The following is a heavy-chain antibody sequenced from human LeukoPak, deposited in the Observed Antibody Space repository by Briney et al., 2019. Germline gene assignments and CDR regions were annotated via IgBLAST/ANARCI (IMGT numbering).Heavy chain of an antibody. CDR2: IIPILGIA. Sequence: SVKVSCKASGGTFSSYAISWVRQAPGQGLEWMGRIIPILGIANYAQKFQGRVTITADKSTSTAYIELSSLRSEDTAVYYCAREGAARAFDIWGQGTMVTVSS. CDR3: AREGAARAFDI. V-gene: IGHV1-69*04. CDR1: GGTFSSYA. J-gene: IGHJ3*02. D-gene: IGHD1-26*01.